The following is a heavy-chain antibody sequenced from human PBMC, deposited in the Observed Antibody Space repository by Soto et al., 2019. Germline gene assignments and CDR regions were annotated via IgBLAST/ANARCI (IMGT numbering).Heavy chain of an antibody. CDR2: IYYSGST. CDR3: ARRWGGALDY. Sequence: QVQLQESGPGLVKPSETLSLTCTVSGGSMSSYYWSWIRQPTGKGLEWIGYIYYSGSTNYNPSLKSRVTISVDTSKKQFSLKLNSVTAADTAVYYCARRWGGALDYWGQGTLVTVSS. D-gene: IGHD3-16*01. CDR1: GGSMSSYY. V-gene: IGHV4-59*08. J-gene: IGHJ4*02.